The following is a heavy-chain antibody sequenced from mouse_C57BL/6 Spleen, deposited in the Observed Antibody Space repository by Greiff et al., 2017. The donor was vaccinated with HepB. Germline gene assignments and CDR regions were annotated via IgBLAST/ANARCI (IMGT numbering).Heavy chain of an antibody. J-gene: IGHJ3*01. D-gene: IGHD3-1*01. CDR1: GYSFTGYY. CDR3: ARSGGWFAY. V-gene: IGHV1-42*01. CDR2: INPSTGGT. Sequence: EVQLQQSGPELVKPGASVKISCKASGYSFTGYYMNWVKQSPEKSLEWIGEINPSTGGTTYNQKFKAKATLTVDKSSSTAYMQLKSPTSEDAAVYYCARSGGWFAYWGQGTRVTVSA.